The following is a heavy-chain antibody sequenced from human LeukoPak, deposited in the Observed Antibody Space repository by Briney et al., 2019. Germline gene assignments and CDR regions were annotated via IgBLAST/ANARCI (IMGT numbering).Heavy chain of an antibody. D-gene: IGHD3-22*01. V-gene: IGHV3-30*02. CDR2: IRYDGSNK. CDR1: GFTFSSYG. Sequence: GGSLRLSCAASGFTFSSYGMHWVRQAPGKGLEWVAFIRYDGSNKYYADSVKGRFTISRDNSKNTLYLQMNSLRAEDTAVYYCARIYDSSGYFHGGNWFDPWGQGTLVTVSS. J-gene: IGHJ5*02. CDR3: ARIYDSSGYFHGGNWFDP.